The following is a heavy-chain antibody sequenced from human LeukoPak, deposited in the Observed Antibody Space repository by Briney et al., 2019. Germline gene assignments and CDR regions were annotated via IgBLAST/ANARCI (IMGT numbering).Heavy chain of an antibody. Sequence: PSETLSLTCTVSGGSSSSSSYYWGWIRQPPGKGLEWIGSIYYSGSTYYNPSLKSRVTISVDTSKNQFSLKLSSVTAADTAVYYCANSGSYDYFDYWGQGTLVTVSS. CDR1: GGSSSSSSYY. CDR2: IYYSGST. CDR3: ANSGSYDYFDY. D-gene: IGHD1-26*01. J-gene: IGHJ4*02. V-gene: IGHV4-39*01.